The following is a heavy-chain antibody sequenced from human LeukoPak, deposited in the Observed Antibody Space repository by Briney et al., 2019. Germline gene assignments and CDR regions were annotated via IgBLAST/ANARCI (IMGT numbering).Heavy chain of an antibody. J-gene: IGHJ4*02. CDR2: INLDSYYI. CDR3: ARAFGALVDSYFDY. Sequence: GGSLRLSCAASGFTVSHHSIDWVRQAPGKGLEWVASINLDSYYIYYADSVKGRYTISRDNAKNSLFLQMNSLRVEDTAVYYCARAFGALVDSYFDYWGQGTLVIVSS. D-gene: IGHD3-10*01. CDR1: GFTVSHHS. V-gene: IGHV3-21*01.